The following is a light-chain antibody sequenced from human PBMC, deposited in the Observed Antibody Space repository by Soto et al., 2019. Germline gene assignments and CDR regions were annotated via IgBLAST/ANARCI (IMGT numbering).Light chain of an antibody. V-gene: IGKV3-15*01. CDR2: GAS. CDR3: QQYNNWLT. Sequence: EIGMTQSPATLSVSPGERATLSCRASESVSSNLAWYQQKPDQAPRLLIYGASTRATGVPARFSGSGSGTEFTLTISSLQSEDFALYYCQQYNNWLTFGGGTKVEIK. CDR1: ESVSSN. J-gene: IGKJ4*01.